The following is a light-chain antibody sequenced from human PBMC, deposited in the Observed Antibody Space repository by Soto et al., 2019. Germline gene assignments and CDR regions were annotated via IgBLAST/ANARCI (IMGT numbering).Light chain of an antibody. V-gene: IGKV3-20*01. Sequence: ESVLTQSPGTLSLSPGERATLSCRASQSVSSSYLAWYQQKPGQAPRLLIYGASSRATGIPDRFSGSGSGTEFSFTVTSLQSEDFAVYYCQQYDQWPITFGQGTRLEI. CDR2: GAS. J-gene: IGKJ5*01. CDR3: QQYDQWPIT. CDR1: QSVSSSY.